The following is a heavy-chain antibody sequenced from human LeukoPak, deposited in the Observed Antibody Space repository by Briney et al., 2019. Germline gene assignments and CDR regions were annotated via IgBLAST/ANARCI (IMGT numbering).Heavy chain of an antibody. CDR3: AKDIGYHYDSSGYYSWYFDY. J-gene: IGHJ4*02. D-gene: IGHD3-22*01. CDR1: GFTFSSYG. V-gene: IGHV3-30*02. CDR2: IRYDGSNK. Sequence: PGGSLRLSCAASGFTFSSYGMHWVRQAPGKGLEWVAFIRYDGSNKYYADSVKGRFTISRDNSKNTLYLQMNSLRAEDTAVYYCAKDIGYHYDSSGYYSWYFDYWGQGTLVTVSS.